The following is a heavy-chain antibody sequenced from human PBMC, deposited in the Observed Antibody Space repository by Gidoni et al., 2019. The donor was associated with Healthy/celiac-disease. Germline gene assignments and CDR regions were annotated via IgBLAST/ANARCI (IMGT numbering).Heavy chain of an antibody. CDR1: GGPISSYY. D-gene: IGHD6-19*01. CDR3: ARDRAVAGSGFDY. Sequence: QVQLQESGPGLVKPAETLSLSYTVSGGPISSYYWCWIRQPPGEGLEWIGYIYYSGSTNYNPSLKRRVTISVDTSKNQFSLKLSSVTAADTAVYYCARDRAVAGSGFDYWGQGTLVTVSS. CDR2: IYYSGST. J-gene: IGHJ4*02. V-gene: IGHV4-59*01.